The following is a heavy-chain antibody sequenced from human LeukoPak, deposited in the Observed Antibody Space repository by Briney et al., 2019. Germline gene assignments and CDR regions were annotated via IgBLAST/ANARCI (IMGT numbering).Heavy chain of an antibody. V-gene: IGHV4-34*01. CDR3: ARAGYSYGYFWFDP. D-gene: IGHD5-18*01. CDR1: GGSFSGYY. J-gene: IGHJ5*02. CDR2: INHSGST. Sequence: PSETLSLTCAVYGGSFSGYYWSWIRQPPGKGLEWIGEINHSGSTNYNPSLKSRVTISVDTSKNQFSLKLSSVTAADTAVYYCARAGYSYGYFWFDPWGQGTLVTVSS.